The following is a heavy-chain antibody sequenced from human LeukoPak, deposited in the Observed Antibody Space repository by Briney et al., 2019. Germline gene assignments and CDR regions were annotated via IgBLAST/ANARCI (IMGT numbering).Heavy chain of an antibody. CDR2: IGAYNGNT. Sequence: ASVKVSCKASGYTFTSYGISWVRQAPGQGLEWMGWIGAYNGNTNYAQKLQGRVTMTTDTSTSTAYMELRSLRSDDTAVYYCARDSYDSSGYYGTWDCWGQGTLVTVSS. D-gene: IGHD3-22*01. CDR3: ARDSYDSSGYYGTWDC. CDR1: GYTFTSYG. J-gene: IGHJ4*02. V-gene: IGHV1-18*01.